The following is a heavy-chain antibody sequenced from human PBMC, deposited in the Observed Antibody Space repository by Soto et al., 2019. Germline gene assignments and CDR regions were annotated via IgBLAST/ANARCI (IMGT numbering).Heavy chain of an antibody. Sequence: PSQTLSLTCAISGDSVSSNSAAWNWIRQSPSRGLEWLGRTYYRSKWYNDYAVSVKSRITINPDTSKNQFSLQLNSVTPEDTAVYYCARDLHGFCLAVRTSYCSMDVWGKGTTVTVSS. CDR2: TYYRSKWYN. D-gene: IGHD3-9*01. J-gene: IGHJ6*03. V-gene: IGHV6-1*01. CDR1: GDSVSSNSAA. CDR3: ARDLHGFCLAVRTSYCSMDV.